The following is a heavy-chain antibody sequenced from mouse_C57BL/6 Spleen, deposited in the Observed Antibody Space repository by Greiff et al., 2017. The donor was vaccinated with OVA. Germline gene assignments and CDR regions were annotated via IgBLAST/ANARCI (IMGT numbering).Heavy chain of an antibody. V-gene: IGHV3-6*01. CDR3: ARDAGTGWYFDV. Sequence: EVQLQESGPGLVKPSQSLSLTCSVTGYSITSGYYWNWIRQFPGNKLEWMGYISYDGSNNYNPSLKNRISITRDTSKNQFFLKLNSVTTEDTATYYCARDAGTGWYFDVWGTGTTVTVSS. CDR1: GYSITSGYY. CDR2: ISYDGSN. D-gene: IGHD3-3*01. J-gene: IGHJ1*03.